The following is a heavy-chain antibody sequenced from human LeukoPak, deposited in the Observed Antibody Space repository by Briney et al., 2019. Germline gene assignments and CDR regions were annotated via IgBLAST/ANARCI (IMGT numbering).Heavy chain of an antibody. CDR2: ISSSGSII. CDR3: ARDPTIFGVVTTYYFDY. J-gene: IGHJ4*02. CDR1: GFTFGSYE. D-gene: IGHD3-3*01. Sequence: GGSLRLSCAASGFTFGSYEMNWVRQAPGKGLEWVSYISSSGSIIYYADSVKGRFTISRDNAKNSLYLQMNSLRAEDTAVYYCARDPTIFGVVTTYYFDYWGQGTLVTVSS. V-gene: IGHV3-48*03.